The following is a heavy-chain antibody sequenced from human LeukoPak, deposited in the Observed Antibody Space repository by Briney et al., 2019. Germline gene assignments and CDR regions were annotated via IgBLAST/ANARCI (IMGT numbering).Heavy chain of an antibody. CDR2: ISAYNGNT. CDR3: ARIRRGCSSTSCYRERYYYYMDV. J-gene: IGHJ6*03. V-gene: IGHV1-18*01. Sequence: ASVKVSCKASGYTFTSYGISWVRQAPGQGLEWMGWISAYNGNTNYAQKLQGRVTMTTDTSTSTAYMELRSLRSDDTAVYYCARIRRGCSSTSCYRERYYYYMDVWGKGTTVTVSS. CDR1: GYTFTSYG. D-gene: IGHD2-2*02.